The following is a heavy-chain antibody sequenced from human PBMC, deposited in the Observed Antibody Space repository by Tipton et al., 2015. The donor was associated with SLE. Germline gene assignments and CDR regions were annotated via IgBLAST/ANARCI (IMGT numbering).Heavy chain of an antibody. D-gene: IGHD6-19*01. V-gene: IGHV4-34*01. CDR2: INHSGST. CDR3: ARWGRSSGWYGY. CDR1: GGSFSGYY. J-gene: IGHJ4*02. Sequence: GLVKPSETLSLTCAVYGGSFSGYYWSWIRQPPGKGLEWIGEINHSGSTNYNPSLKSRVAISVDTSKNQFSLKLSSVTAADTAVYYCARWGRSSGWYGYWGQGTLVTVSS.